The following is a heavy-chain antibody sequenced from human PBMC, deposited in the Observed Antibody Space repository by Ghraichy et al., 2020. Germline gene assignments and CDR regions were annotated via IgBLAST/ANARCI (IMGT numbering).Heavy chain of an antibody. CDR1: GFSLSTSGVG. V-gene: IGHV2-5*02. J-gene: IGHJ4*02. Sequence: SGPTRVKPTQTLTLTCTFSGFSLSTSGVGVGWIRQPPGKALEWLALIYWDDDKRYSPSLKSRLTITKDTSKNQVVLTMTNMDPVDTATYYCAADTRRGALRSWYYSGSYAWYYWGQGTLVTVSS. CDR3: AADTRRGALRSWYYSGSYAWYY. CDR2: IYWDDDK. D-gene: IGHD1-26*01.